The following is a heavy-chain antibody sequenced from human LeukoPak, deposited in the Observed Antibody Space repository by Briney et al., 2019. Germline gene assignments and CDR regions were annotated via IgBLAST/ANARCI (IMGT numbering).Heavy chain of an antibody. J-gene: IGHJ4*02. V-gene: IGHV3-11*01. CDR1: GFTFSDYY. D-gene: IGHD1-20*01. CDR3: ATWTGITPY. Sequence: PGGPLRLSCAAYGFTFSDYYMTSIRQAPGKGLERISYISSGDGPTYYADSVKGRFTISRDNAKNSLFLQMNSLRVEDTAVYYCATWTGITPYWGQGTLVTVSS. CDR2: ISSGDGPT.